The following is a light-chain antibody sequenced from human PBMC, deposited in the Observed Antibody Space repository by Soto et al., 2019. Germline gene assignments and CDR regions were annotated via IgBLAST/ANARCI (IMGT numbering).Light chain of an antibody. CDR3: QQYDEWPPSYT. Sequence: EIMMTQSPATLSVSPGERATLSCRASQSVNSNLAWYQQKPGQAPRLLIYGASTRATGTPARISGSGSGTEFTLTISSLQSEDFAVYYCQQYDEWPPSYTFGQGTKLEIK. CDR2: GAS. J-gene: IGKJ2*01. CDR1: QSVNSN. V-gene: IGKV3-15*01.